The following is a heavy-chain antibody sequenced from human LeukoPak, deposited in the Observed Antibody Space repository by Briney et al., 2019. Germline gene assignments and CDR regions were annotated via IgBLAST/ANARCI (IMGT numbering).Heavy chain of an antibody. V-gene: IGHV1-46*03. CDR1: GYGFTSYY. CDR3: ARHGSGRYYPAEGRVDY. CDR2: INPSVGGT. Sequence: AASVKVSCKAFGYGFTSYYIHWVGQAPGQGLEWMGIINPSVGGTTYARKFQGRVTMTRDTSTSTVYMELSSLRSEDTAVYYCARHGSGRYYPAEGRVDYWGQGTLVTVSS. D-gene: IGHD3-10*01. J-gene: IGHJ4*02.